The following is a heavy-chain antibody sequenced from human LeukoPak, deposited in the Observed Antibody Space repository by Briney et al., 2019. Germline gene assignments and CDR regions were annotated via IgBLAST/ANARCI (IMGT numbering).Heavy chain of an antibody. V-gene: IGHV1-2*02. J-gene: IGHJ4*02. D-gene: IGHD4-23*01. Sequence: ASVKVSCKASGYTFTGYYMHWVRQAPGQGLEWMGWINPNSGDTNYAQKFQGRVTMTRDTSISTAYMELTRLRSDDTAVYYCAREKYDGKSWDSWGQGTLVTVSS. CDR2: INPNSGDT. CDR1: GYTFTGYY. CDR3: AREKYDGKSWDS.